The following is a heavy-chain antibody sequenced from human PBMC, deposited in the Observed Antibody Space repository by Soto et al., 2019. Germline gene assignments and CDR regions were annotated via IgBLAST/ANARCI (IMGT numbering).Heavy chain of an antibody. D-gene: IGHD3-10*01. J-gene: IGHJ6*02. CDR3: ARQVNYYGSGSRYGMDV. V-gene: IGHV4-39*01. CDR2: IYYSGST. Sequence: QLQLQESGPGLVKPSETLSLTCTVSGGSISSSSYYWGWIRQPPGKGLEWIGSIYYSGSTYYNPSLKSRVTISVDTSKNQFSLKLSSVTAADTAVYYCARQVNYYGSGSRYGMDVWGQGTTVTVSS. CDR1: GGSISSSSYY.